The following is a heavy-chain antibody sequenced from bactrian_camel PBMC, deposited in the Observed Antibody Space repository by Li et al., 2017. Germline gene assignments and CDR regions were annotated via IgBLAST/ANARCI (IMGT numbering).Heavy chain of an antibody. D-gene: IGHD2*01. J-gene: IGHJ6*01. CDR1: GYTAGRHC. CDR3: AANPFWTYGAICSYTRPADFGY. Sequence: VQLVESGGGSVQAGGSLRLSCAASGYTAGRHCWAWFRQSPGKEREGVAAIDSRGRTAYADSATGRFTISQDNAKNTLYLQMNSLKPEDTAMYYCAANPFWTYGAICSYTRPADFGYWGQGTQVTVS. V-gene: IGHV3S55*01. CDR2: IDSRGRT.